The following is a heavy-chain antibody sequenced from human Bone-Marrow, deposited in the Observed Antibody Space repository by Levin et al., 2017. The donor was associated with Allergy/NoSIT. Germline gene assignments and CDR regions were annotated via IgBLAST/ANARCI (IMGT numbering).Heavy chain of an antibody. V-gene: IGHV4-31*03. CDR3: ARRAGGTLRDWYFDL. J-gene: IGHJ2*01. CDR1: GGSISGGGFF. Sequence: SSETLSLTCTVSGGSISGGGFFWTWIRQHPDKGLEWIGYIYHTGRTYYNPSLRGRVTMSLDTSQNSFSLRLDSVTAADAANYFCARRAGGTLRDWYFDLWGRGSLVTVSS. CDR2: IYHTGRT. D-gene: IGHD4-23*01.